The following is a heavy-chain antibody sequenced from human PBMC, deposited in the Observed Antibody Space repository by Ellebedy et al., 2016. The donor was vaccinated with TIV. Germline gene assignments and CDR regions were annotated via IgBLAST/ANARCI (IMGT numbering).Heavy chain of an antibody. CDR1: GYTFTGYY. J-gene: IGHJ5*02. Sequence: ASVKVSCXASGYTFTGYYMHWVRQAPGQGLEWMGWINPNSGGTNYAQKFQGWVTMTRDTSISTVYMELSRLRSDDTAVYYCARGGLSGSGSYGANWFDPWGQGTLVTVSS. V-gene: IGHV1-2*04. CDR2: INPNSGGT. D-gene: IGHD3-10*01. CDR3: ARGGLSGSGSYGANWFDP.